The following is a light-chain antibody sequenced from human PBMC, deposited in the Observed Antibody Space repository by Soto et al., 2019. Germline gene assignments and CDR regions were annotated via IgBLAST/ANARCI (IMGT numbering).Light chain of an antibody. CDR3: QSYDSRALSLS. CDR1: NSNIGADFA. Sequence: QSALTQPPSVSGAPGQRVAISCTANNSNIGADFAVSWYRQFPGTAPKLLIYVNTNRPSGVPARFSGSKSGASASLTITGLQLEDEADYFCQSYDSRALSLSFGPGTQVTVL. CDR2: VNT. V-gene: IGLV1-40*03. J-gene: IGLJ1*01.